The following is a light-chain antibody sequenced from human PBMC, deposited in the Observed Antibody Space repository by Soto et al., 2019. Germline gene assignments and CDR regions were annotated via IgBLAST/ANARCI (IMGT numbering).Light chain of an antibody. J-gene: IGLJ1*01. Sequence: QSALTQPPSASGSPGQSVTISCTGTSSDVGAYDYVSWYQQHPGKAPKLMIYEINKRPSGVPDRFSGSKSGITASLTVSGLQAEDEADYYCSSFAGSNNFPYVFGTGTRSPS. V-gene: IGLV2-8*01. CDR2: EIN. CDR1: SSDVGAYDY. CDR3: SSFAGSNNFPYV.